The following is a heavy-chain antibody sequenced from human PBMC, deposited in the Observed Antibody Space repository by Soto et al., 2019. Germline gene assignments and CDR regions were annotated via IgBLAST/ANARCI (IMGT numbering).Heavy chain of an antibody. Sequence: PSETLSLTCTVSGGSVSSGSYYWSWIRQPPGKGLEWIGYIYYSGSTNYNPSLKGRVTISVDTSKNQFSLKLSSVTAADTAVYYCARDFNQQAWFDPWGQGTLVTVSS. CDR2: IYYSGST. CDR3: ARDFNQQAWFDP. V-gene: IGHV4-61*01. J-gene: IGHJ5*02. CDR1: GGSVSSGSYY.